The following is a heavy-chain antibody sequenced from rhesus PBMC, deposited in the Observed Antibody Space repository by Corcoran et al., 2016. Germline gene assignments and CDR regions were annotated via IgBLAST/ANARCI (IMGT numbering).Heavy chain of an antibody. V-gene: IGHV3S42*01. J-gene: IGHJ4*01. CDR3: ARGGAAGRD. D-gene: IGHD6-13*01. CDR2: INSGGGRT. Sequence: EVQLVESGGGLAKPGGSLRLSCAASGFTFSSYWLNWVHQIPGKGLEWISVINSGGGRTYYADSVKGRFTISRDNSKNTLSLQMNSLRAEDTAVYYCARGGAAGRDWGQGVLVTVSS. CDR1: GFTFSSYW.